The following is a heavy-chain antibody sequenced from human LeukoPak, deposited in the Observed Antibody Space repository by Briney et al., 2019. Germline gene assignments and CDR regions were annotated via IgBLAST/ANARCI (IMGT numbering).Heavy chain of an antibody. J-gene: IGHJ3*02. V-gene: IGHV4-34*01. D-gene: IGHD4-11*01. CDR3: ARSPDYSNLPDAFDI. CDR1: GGSFSGYY. CDR2: INHSGST. Sequence: SETLSLTCAVYGGSFSGYYWSWIRQPPGKGLEWIGEINHSGSTNYNPSLKSRVTISVDTSKNQFSLKLSSVTAADTAVYYCARSPDYSNLPDAFDIWGQGTMVTVSS.